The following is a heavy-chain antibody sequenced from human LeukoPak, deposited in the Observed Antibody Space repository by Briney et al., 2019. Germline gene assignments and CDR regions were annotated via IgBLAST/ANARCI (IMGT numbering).Heavy chain of an antibody. V-gene: IGHV4-31*03. CDR3: ARDRADYDFWSGLGHNWFDP. D-gene: IGHD3-3*01. Sequence: SETLSLTCTVSGGSISSGGYYWSWIRQHPGKGLEWIGYIYYSGSTYYNPSLKSRVTISVDTSKNQFSLKLSSVTAADTAVYYCARDRADYDFWSGLGHNWFDPWGQGTLVTVSS. J-gene: IGHJ5*02. CDR2: IYYSGST. CDR1: GGSISSGGYY.